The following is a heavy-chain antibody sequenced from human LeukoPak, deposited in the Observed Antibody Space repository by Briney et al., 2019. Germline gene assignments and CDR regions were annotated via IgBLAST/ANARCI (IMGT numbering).Heavy chain of an antibody. V-gene: IGHV3-23*01. Sequence: QSGGSLSLSCVGSGFTFSGSAMSWVRQAPGKGLEWVSAISGTGGTTYYVDSVKGRFTVSRDNPKDTMYLQLFSLRVEDTAVYYCVKNDILKGRDHWGQGTLVTVSS. CDR3: VKNDILKGRDH. CDR1: GFTFSGSA. D-gene: IGHD3-9*01. CDR2: ISGTGGTT. J-gene: IGHJ4*02.